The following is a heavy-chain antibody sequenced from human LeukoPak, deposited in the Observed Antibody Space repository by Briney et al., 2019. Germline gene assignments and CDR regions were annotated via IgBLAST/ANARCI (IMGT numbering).Heavy chain of an antibody. CDR3: ARGDRGXXYVR. CDR1: GFTFSTYW. CDR2: INSDESST. D-gene: IGHD5-12*01. Sequence: GGSLRLSCAASGFTFSTYWMHWVRQAPGKGLVWVSRINSDESSTTYADFVKGRFSITRDNAKNTLYLQMHSLRAEDTAVYYCARGDRGXXYVRWGQGXXVTXSS. J-gene: IGHJ4*02. V-gene: IGHV3-74*01.